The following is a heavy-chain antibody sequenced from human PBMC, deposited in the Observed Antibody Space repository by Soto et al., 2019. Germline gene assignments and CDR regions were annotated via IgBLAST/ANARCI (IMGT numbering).Heavy chain of an antibody. CDR3: DREVRGAIHFDY. V-gene: IGHV4-31*03. CDR2: IYYSGST. CDR1: GDSISSGGYY. J-gene: IGHJ4*02. Sequence: SETLSLTCTVSGDSISSGGYYWSWIRQHPGKGLEWIGYIYYSGSTYYNPSLKSRVTISVDTSKNQFSLKLSSVTAADTAVYYCDREVRGAIHFDYWGQGTLVTVSS. D-gene: IGHD3-10*01.